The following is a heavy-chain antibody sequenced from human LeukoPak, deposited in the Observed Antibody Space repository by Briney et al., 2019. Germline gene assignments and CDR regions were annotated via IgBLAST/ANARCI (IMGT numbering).Heavy chain of an antibody. CDR2: IKQDGSEK. Sequence: GGSLRLSCAASGFTFSSYGMSWVRQAPGKGLEWVANIKQDGSEKYYVDSVKGRFTISRDNAKNSLYLQMNSLRAEDTAVYYCAKDPSLLWFGESSSWFDPWGQGTLVTASS. J-gene: IGHJ5*02. CDR1: GFTFSSYG. D-gene: IGHD3-10*01. CDR3: AKDPSLLWFGESSSWFDP. V-gene: IGHV3-7*01.